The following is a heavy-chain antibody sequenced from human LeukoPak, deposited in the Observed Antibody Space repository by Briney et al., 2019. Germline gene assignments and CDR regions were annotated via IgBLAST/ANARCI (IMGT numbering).Heavy chain of an antibody. CDR3: ARDRQYGTSWRRTSFDP. CDR2: INPNSGAT. CDR1: GYTFTGYS. J-gene: IGHJ5*02. Sequence: ASVTVSCKASGYTFTGYSIIWVRQAPRQSLEWMGWINPNSGATKFAQKFQGRVTLTRDTSINTAYMELTSLRSDDTAVYFCARDRQYGTSWRRTSFDPWGQGTLVTVSS. D-gene: IGHD1-14*01. V-gene: IGHV1-2*02.